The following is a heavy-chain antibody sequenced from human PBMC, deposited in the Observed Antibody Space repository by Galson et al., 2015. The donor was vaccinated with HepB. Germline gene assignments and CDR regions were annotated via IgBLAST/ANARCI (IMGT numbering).Heavy chain of an antibody. Sequence: SLRLSCAASGFTFSSWWMHWVRQAPGKGLMWVSRVNNDGRSTSYADSVKGRFTISRDNAKNTLYLQMNSLRAEDTAVYYCARVGYCNSPTCNVDYYYMDVWGKGTTVTVSS. D-gene: IGHD2-2*01. CDR1: GFTFSSWW. CDR3: ARVGYCNSPTCNVDYYYMDV. CDR2: VNNDGRST. J-gene: IGHJ6*03. V-gene: IGHV3-74*01.